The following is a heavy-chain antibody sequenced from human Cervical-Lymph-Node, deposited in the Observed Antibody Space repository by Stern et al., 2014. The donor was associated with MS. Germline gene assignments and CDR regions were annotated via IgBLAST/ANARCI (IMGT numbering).Heavy chain of an antibody. Sequence: QLQLQESGPGLVKPSETLSLTCTVSGDSINGYYWSWIRQPPGKGLEWIGYIYYSWTTQNNPSLKSRVSISQDTSSQLSLKVRSVTAADTSVYYCARTKHIKMFDYGMDVWGQGTTVTVSS. J-gene: IGHJ6*02. V-gene: IGHV4-59*01. CDR3: ARTKHIKMFDYGMDV. CDR1: GDSINGYY. D-gene: IGHD3-3*01. CDR2: IYYSWTT.